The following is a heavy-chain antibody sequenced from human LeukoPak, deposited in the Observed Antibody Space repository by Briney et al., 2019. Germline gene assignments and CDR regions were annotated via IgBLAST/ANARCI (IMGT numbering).Heavy chain of an antibody. D-gene: IGHD4-17*01. CDR1: GYTLTELS. V-gene: IGHV1-2*02. Sequence: GASVKVSCKVSGYTLTELSMHWVRQAPGKGLEWMGWINPNSGGTNYAQKFHGRVTMTRDTSISTAYMELSRLRSDDTAVYYCARGGHYGDYFYLDYWGQGTLVTVSS. J-gene: IGHJ4*02. CDR2: INPNSGGT. CDR3: ARGGHYGDYFYLDY.